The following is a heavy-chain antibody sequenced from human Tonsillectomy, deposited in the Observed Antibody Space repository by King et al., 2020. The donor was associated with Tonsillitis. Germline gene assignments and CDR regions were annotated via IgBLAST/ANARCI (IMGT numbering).Heavy chain of an antibody. V-gene: IGHV3-48*02. D-gene: IGHD2-15*01. CDR3: ARDQLGRYCSGGSCHDAFDI. CDR2: ISSSSSTI. Sequence: VQLVESGGHLLQPGGSLRLSCAASGFTFSSYSMNWVRQAPGKGLEWVSYISSSSSTIYSADSVKGRFTISRDNAKNSLYLQMNSLRDEDTAVYYCARDQLGRYCSGGSCHDAFDIWGQGTMVTVSS. CDR1: GFTFSSYS. J-gene: IGHJ3*02.